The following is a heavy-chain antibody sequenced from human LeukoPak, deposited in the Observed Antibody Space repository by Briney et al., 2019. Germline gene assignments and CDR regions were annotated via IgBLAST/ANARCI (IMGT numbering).Heavy chain of an antibody. CDR3: ARDRRLGYYGSGSYYNDY. D-gene: IGHD3-10*01. Sequence: GASVKVSCKASVYTFTSYGISWVRQAPGQGLEWMVWISAYNGNTNYAQKLQGRVTMTTDTSTSTAYMELRSLRSDDTAVYYCARDRRLGYYGSGSYYNDYWGQGTLVTVSS. CDR1: VYTFTSYG. J-gene: IGHJ4*02. V-gene: IGHV1-18*01. CDR2: ISAYNGNT.